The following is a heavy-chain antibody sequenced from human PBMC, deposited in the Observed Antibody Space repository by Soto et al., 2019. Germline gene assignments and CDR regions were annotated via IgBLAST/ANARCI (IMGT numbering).Heavy chain of an antibody. D-gene: IGHD3-22*01. CDR3: ARARDSSGYYSFAFDI. CDR1: GFTVSSNY. V-gene: IGHV3-53*01. CDR2: IYSGGST. J-gene: IGHJ3*02. Sequence: PGGSLRLSCAASGFTVSSNYMSWVRQAPGKGLEWVSVIYSGGSTYYADSVKGRFTISRDNSKNTLYLQMNSLRAEDTAVYYCARARDSSGYYSFAFDIWGQGTMVTVSS.